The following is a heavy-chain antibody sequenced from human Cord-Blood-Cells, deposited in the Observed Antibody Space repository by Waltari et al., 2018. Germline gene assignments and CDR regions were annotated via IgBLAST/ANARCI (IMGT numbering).Heavy chain of an antibody. CDR2: IWYDGSNK. V-gene: IGHV3-33*01. CDR3: AREGFLEWLFPDY. Sequence: QVQLVESGGGVQPGRSLRLSCAASGFPFSSYVMHWVRQAPGQGLEWVACIWYDGSNKYYADSVKGRFTISRDNSKNTLYLQMNSLRAEDTAVYYCAREGFLEWLFPDYWGQGTLVTVSS. D-gene: IGHD3-3*01. CDR1: GFPFSSYV. J-gene: IGHJ4*02.